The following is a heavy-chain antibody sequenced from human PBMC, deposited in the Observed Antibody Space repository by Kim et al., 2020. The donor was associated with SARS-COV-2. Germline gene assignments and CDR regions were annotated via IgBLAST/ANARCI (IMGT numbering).Heavy chain of an antibody. D-gene: IGHD3-10*01. V-gene: IGHV4-34*01. Sequence: SETLSLTCAVYGGSFSGYYWSWIRQPPGKGLEWIGEINHSGSTNYNPSLKSRVTISVDMSKNQFSLKLSSVTAADTAVYYCARGRGITMVRGASACFDYWGQGTLVTVSS. CDR3: ARGRGITMVRGASACFDY. CDR1: GGSFSGYY. CDR2: INHSGST. J-gene: IGHJ4*02.